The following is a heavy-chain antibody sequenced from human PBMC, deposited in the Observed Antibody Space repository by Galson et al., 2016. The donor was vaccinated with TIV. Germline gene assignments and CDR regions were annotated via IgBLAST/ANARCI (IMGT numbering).Heavy chain of an antibody. J-gene: IGHJ4*02. CDR2: MNPGDPET. CDR3: AKGKEYYEF. CDR1: GYMFSAHW. Sequence: QSGAEVKKPGESLIISCKASGYMFSAHWFGWVRQMPGKGPEWIGIMNPGDPETRYSPSFEGQVTISADNSISTAYLQWHSLKASDTAVYYCAKGKEYYEFWGQGTLVTVSS. D-gene: IGHD3-16*01. V-gene: IGHV5-51*03.